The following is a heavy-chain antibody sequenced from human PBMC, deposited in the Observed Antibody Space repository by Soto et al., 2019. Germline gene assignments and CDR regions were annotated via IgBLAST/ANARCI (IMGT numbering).Heavy chain of an antibody. Sequence: PSETLSLTCAVYGGSFSGYYWTWIRQPPGTGLEWIGEINHSGSTNYNPSLKSRVTISVDTSKNQFSLKLTSVTAADTAVYYCERHETLQGDYVYGGQGTLVP. CDR3: ERHETLQGDYVY. V-gene: IGHV4-34*01. CDR2: INHSGST. J-gene: IGHJ4*02. D-gene: IGHD4-17*01. CDR1: GGSFSGYY.